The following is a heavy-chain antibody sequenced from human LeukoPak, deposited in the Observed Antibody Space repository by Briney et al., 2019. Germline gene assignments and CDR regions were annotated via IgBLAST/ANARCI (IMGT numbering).Heavy chain of an antibody. V-gene: IGHV3-23*01. CDR1: GFTFSSYA. J-gene: IGHJ4*02. CDR3: AIEGCLKDFDF. Sequence: GGSLRLSCAASGFTFSSYAMRWVRQAPGKGLEWVSSITYSGDAYYADSVKGRFTISRDNSQNILSLQMDSLRAEDTAIYYCAIEGCLKDFDFWGQGSLVTVSS. D-gene: IGHD4/OR15-4a*01. CDR2: ITYSGDA.